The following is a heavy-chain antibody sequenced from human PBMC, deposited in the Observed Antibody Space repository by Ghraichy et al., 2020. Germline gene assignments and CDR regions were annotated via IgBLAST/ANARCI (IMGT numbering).Heavy chain of an antibody. CDR1: GFTFSSYG. CDR2: ISYDGSNN. J-gene: IGHJ4*02. D-gene: IGHD6-13*01. V-gene: IGHV3-30*18. Sequence: GGSPRLSCADSGFTFSSYGMHWVRQAPGKGLDWVAIISYDGSNNYYADSVNGRFTISRDNSKNTLYLQMNSLRAEDTAVYHCAKVEAAAWTLFDNWGQGTLVTVSS. CDR3: AKVEAAAWTLFDN.